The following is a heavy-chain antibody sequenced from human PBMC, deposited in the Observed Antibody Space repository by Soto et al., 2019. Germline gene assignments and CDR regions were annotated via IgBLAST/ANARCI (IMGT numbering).Heavy chain of an antibody. CDR2: IYYSGST. J-gene: IGHJ4*02. CDR3: AREGRLAAAGRFDY. CDR1: GGSISSGDYY. Sequence: SETLSLTCTVSGGSISSGDYYWSWIRQVPKKGLEWIGYIYYSGSTYYNPSLRSRVAMSVDTSKNRFSLKLSSVTAADTAIYYCAREGRLAAAGRFDYWGQGTLVTVSS. V-gene: IGHV4-31*03. D-gene: IGHD6-13*01.